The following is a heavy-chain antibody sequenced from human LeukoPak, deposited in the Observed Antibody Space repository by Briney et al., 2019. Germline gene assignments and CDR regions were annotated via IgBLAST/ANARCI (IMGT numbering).Heavy chain of an antibody. CDR3: VKSHGAGRYYPLEY. V-gene: IGHV3-9*01. D-gene: IGHD3-10*01. Sequence: GGSLRLPCAASGFTFDDYAMHWVRQPPGKGLEWVSGISWNSDFIVYGDSVKGRFTISRDNAKNSLYLQMNSLRAEDTALYYCVKSHGAGRYYPLEYWGQGTLLTVSS. J-gene: IGHJ4*02. CDR1: GFTFDDYA. CDR2: ISWNSDFI.